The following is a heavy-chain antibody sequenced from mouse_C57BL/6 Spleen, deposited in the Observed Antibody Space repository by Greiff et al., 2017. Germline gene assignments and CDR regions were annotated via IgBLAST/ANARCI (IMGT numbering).Heavy chain of an antibody. Sequence: VMLVESGPGLVAPSQSLSITCTVSGFSLTSYGVDWVRQSPGKGLEWLGVIWGVGSTNYNSALKSRLSIRKDNSKSQVFLKMNSLQTDDTAMYDCARTAQANAMDYWGQGTSVTVSS. V-gene: IGHV2-6*01. J-gene: IGHJ4*01. CDR3: ARTAQANAMDY. CDR1: GFSLTSYG. D-gene: IGHD3-2*02. CDR2: IWGVGST.